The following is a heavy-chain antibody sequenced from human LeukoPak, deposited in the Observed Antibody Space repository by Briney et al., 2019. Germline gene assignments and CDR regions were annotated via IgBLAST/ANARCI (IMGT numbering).Heavy chain of an antibody. CDR1: GYTFTGYY. D-gene: IGHD6-19*01. V-gene: IGHV1-2*06. J-gene: IGHJ5*02. CDR2: INPNSGGT. CDR3: ASEEAVAGTGNWFDP. Sequence: ASVKVSCKASGYTFTGYYMHWVRQAPGQGLEWMGRINPNSGGTNYAQKFQGRVTMTRDTSISTAYMGLSRLRSDDTAVYYCASEEAVAGTGNWFDPWGQGTLVTVSS.